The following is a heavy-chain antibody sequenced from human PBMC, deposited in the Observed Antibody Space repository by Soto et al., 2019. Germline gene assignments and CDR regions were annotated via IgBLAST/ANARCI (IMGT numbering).Heavy chain of an antibody. CDR3: ARDRGDDYGDYTTVYYFDY. CDR1: GFTFSDYY. CDR2: ISSSGSTI. D-gene: IGHD4-17*01. V-gene: IGHV3-11*01. J-gene: IGHJ4*02. Sequence: WGSLRHSCAASGFTFSDYYMSWIRQAPGKGLEWVSYISSSGSTIYYADSVKGRFTISRDNAKNSLYLQMNSLRAEDTAVYYCARDRGDDYGDYTTVYYFDYWGQGTLVTVSS.